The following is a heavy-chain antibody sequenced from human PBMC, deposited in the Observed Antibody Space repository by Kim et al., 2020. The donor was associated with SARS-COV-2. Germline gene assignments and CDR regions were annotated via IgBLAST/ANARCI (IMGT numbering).Heavy chain of an antibody. V-gene: IGHV3-13*01. CDR2: IDTGGDT. Sequence: GGSLRLSCAASGFIFSNYDMHWVRQATGKSLEWVSAIDTGGDTYYQGSVKGRFTISRENAKKSLYLQMNSLRAGDTAIYYCARVGYYYDSSGDYYYYGMDVWGQGTRVTVSS. CDR1: GFIFSNYD. CDR3: ARVGYYYDSSGDYYYYGMDV. D-gene: IGHD3-22*01. J-gene: IGHJ6*02.